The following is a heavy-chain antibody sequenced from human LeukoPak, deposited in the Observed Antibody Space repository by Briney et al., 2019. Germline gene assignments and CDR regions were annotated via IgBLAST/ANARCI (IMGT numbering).Heavy chain of an antibody. CDR3: AREKFDS. Sequence: HPGRPLRLSCAASGFAFSNFAMHWVRQAPGKGLEWVAVVSYEGTIKYYSDSAKGRFTISRDNSNSLISLQMNDLTTEDTAVYYCAREKFDSWGQGTLVTVSP. CDR1: GFAFSNFA. CDR2: VSYEGTIK. J-gene: IGHJ5*01. V-gene: IGHV3-30*14.